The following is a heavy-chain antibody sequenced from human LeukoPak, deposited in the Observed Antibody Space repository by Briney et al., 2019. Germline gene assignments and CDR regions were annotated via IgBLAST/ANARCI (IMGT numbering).Heavy chain of an antibody. D-gene: IGHD3-22*01. CDR1: GYTFTGYY. CDR2: INPNTGAT. CDR3: ARAYYYDSSAYYPEAY. V-gene: IGHV1-2*02. Sequence: ASVKVSCKASGYTFTGYYMHWVRQAPGQGLEWMGWINPNTGATRYAQKFQGRVTMTRDMSTSTVYMELSSLRSEDTAMYYCARAYYYDSSAYYPEAYWGQGTLVTVSS. J-gene: IGHJ4*02.